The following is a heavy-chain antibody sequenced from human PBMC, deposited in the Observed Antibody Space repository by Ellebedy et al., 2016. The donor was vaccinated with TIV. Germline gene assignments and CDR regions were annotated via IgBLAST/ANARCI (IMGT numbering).Heavy chain of an antibody. V-gene: IGHV4-39*07. CDR1: GGSVTTTTYR. Sequence: MPSETLSLTCSVSGGSVTTTTYRWSWIRRPPGKGLEWLGTIYHTGHISDNPSLGIRVTISIDTSKNQFSLTVRSVTAADTAVYYCAMHQKELFDYWGPGALISVSS. J-gene: IGHJ4*02. CDR3: AMHQKELFDY. CDR2: IYHTGHI. D-gene: IGHD1-26*01.